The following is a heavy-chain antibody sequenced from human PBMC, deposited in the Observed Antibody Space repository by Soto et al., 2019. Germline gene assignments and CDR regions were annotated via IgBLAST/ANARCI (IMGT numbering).Heavy chain of an antibody. CDR2: IYYSGST. CDR1: GGSISSYY. V-gene: IGHV4-59*01. D-gene: IGHD6-6*01. J-gene: IGHJ4*02. Sequence: QVQLQESGPGLVKPSETLSLTCTVSGGSISSYYWSWIRQPPGKGLEWIGYIYYSGSTNYNPSLKSRVTISVDTSKNQFSLKLSSVTAADTAVYYCASARGQLDPLDYWGQGTLVTVSS. CDR3: ASARGQLDPLDY.